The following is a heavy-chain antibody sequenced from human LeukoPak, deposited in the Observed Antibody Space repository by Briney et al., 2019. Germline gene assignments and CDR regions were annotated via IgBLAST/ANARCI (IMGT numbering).Heavy chain of an antibody. CDR1: GFTFSSYA. Sequence: PGGSLRLSCAASGFTFSSYAMSWVRQAPGKGLEWVSAISGSGGSTYYADSVKGRFTISRDNSKNTLYLQMNSLRAEDTAVYYCANFNSVPVRYSGSHGGYWGQGTLVTVSS. J-gene: IGHJ4*02. CDR2: ISGSGGST. V-gene: IGHV3-23*01. CDR3: ANFNSVPVRYSGSHGGY. D-gene: IGHD1-26*01.